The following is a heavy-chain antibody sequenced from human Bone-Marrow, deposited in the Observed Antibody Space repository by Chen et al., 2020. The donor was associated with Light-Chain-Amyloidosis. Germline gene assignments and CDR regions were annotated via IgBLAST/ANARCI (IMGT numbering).Heavy chain of an antibody. CDR3: AHRLKVQGVIGFDY. CDR1: GFSLSTSGVG. D-gene: IGHD3-10*01. Sequence: QITLKESGPTLVKPTQTLTLTCTFSGFSLSTSGVGVGWIRQPPGKALEWLALIYCDDDKRYSPSLKSRLTITEDTSKNQVVLIMTNMDPVDTATYYCAHRLKVQGVIGFDYWGQGTLVTVSS. J-gene: IGHJ4*02. V-gene: IGHV2-5*02. CDR2: IYCDDDK.